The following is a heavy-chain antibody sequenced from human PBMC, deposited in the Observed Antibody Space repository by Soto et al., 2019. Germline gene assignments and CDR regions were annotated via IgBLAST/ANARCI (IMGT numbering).Heavy chain of an antibody. D-gene: IGHD2-2*01. CDR1: GFTSSSYG. J-gene: IGHJ5*02. V-gene: IGHV3-30*18. CDR3: AKDNCISSSCYRLYNWFDP. Sequence: PGGSLRLSCAASGFTSSSYGMHWVRQAPGKGLEWVAVISYGGSNKYYADSVKGRFTISRDNSKNTLYLQMNNLRAEDTAVYYCAKDNCISSSCYRLYNWFDPWGQGTLVTVSS. CDR2: ISYGGSNK.